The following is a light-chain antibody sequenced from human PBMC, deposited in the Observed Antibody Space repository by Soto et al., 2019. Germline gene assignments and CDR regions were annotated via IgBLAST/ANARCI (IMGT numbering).Light chain of an antibody. CDR1: QSVGRS. CDR3: QQYDNWPSVT. V-gene: IGKV3-15*01. J-gene: IGKJ4*01. CDR2: GTS. Sequence: IGMTQSPATLSVSPGERATLSCRASQSVGRSLAWYQQKPGRAPRLLIYGTSARATGIPATFSGSGSGTEFTLTISSLQSDDFAIYYCQQYDNWPSVTFGGGTKVEIK.